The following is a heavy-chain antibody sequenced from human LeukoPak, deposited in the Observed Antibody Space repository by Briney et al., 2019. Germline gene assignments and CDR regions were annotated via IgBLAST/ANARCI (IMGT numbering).Heavy chain of an antibody. D-gene: IGHD3-22*01. CDR2: ISGSGGST. CDR1: GFTFSSYA. V-gene: IGHV3-23*01. CDR3: ATNYYDSGGYLY. J-gene: IGHJ4*02. Sequence: GGSLRLSCAASGFTFSSYAMSWVRRAPGKGLEWVSAISGSGGSTYYADSVKGRFTISRDNSKNTLYLQMNSLRAEDTAVYYCATNYYDSGGYLYWGQGTLVTVSS.